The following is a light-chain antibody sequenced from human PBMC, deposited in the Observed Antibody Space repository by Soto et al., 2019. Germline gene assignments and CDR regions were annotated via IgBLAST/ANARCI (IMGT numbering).Light chain of an antibody. Sequence: DIQMTQSPSSLSASVGDRFTITCRANQIISNYLNWYQQKLGKAPKLLIYAASSLQSGVSPRFTGSGSGTDFTLTISSLQPEDFATYYCQQSYSAPPTTFGQGTKVDIK. CDR3: QQSYSAPPTT. CDR2: AAS. J-gene: IGKJ1*01. CDR1: QIISNY. V-gene: IGKV1-39*01.